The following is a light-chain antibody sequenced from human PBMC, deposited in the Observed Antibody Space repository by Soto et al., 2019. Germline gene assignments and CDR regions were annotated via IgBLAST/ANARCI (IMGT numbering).Light chain of an antibody. J-gene: IGKJ3*01. CDR3: QHYGSSAL. CDR1: QSVSSSY. Sequence: EIVLTQSPGTLSLSPGERATPSCRASQSVSSSYLAWYQQKPGQAPRLLIYGASSRATGIPDRFSGSGSGTDFTLTISRLEPEDFAVYYCQHYGSSALFGPGTKVDIK. V-gene: IGKV3-20*01. CDR2: GAS.